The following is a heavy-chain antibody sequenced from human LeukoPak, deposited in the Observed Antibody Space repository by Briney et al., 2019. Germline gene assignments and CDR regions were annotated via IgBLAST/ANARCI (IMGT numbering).Heavy chain of an antibody. D-gene: IGHD6-6*01. Sequence: ASVKVSCKASGYTFTGYYVHWVRQAPGQGLEWMGWIKPNSGATQYAQKFQGRVTITRDTSINTAYMDLSTLTSDDTAVCYCARYSSSSPFDYWGQGTPVTVSS. CDR2: IKPNSGAT. V-gene: IGHV1-2*02. CDR3: ARYSSSSPFDY. CDR1: GYTFTGYY. J-gene: IGHJ4*02.